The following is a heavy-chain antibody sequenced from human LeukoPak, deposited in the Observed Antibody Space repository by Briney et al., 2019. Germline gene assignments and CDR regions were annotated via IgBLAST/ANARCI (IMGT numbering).Heavy chain of an antibody. CDR1: GFTFSSYS. D-gene: IGHD3-22*01. CDR3: ARVPLDVTMIQEGVDY. Sequence: GGSLRLSCAASGFTFSSYSMNWVRQAPGKGLEWVSSISSSSSYIYYADSVKGRFTISRDNAKNSLYLQVNSLRAEDTAVYYCARVPLDVTMIQEGVDYWGQGTLVTVSS. CDR2: ISSSSSYI. V-gene: IGHV3-21*01. J-gene: IGHJ4*02.